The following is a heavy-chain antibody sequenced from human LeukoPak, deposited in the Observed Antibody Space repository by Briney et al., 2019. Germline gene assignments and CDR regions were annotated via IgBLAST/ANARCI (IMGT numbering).Heavy chain of an antibody. CDR1: GYTFTSYY. CDR2: INPSGGST. V-gene: IGHV1-46*01. J-gene: IGHJ4*02. CDR3: ARATVTTAYFDY. D-gene: IGHD4-17*01. Sequence: GASVKVSCKASGYTFTSYYMHWVRQAPGQGHEWMGIINPSGGSTSYAQKFQGRVTMTRDTSTSTVYMELSSLRSEDTAVYYCARATVTTAYFDYWGQGTLVTVSS.